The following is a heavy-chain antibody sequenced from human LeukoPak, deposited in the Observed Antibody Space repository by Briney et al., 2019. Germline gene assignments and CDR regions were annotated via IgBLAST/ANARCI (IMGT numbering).Heavy chain of an antibody. CDR1: GGTFSSYA. CDR2: ITPIFGTA. Sequence: SVRVSCKASGGTFSSYAISWVRQAAGQGLEWMGGITPIFGTANYAQKYQGRVTITADESTSTAYMELSSLRSEDTAVYYCASHSGWYVNYYYGMDVWGQGTTVTVSS. J-gene: IGHJ6*02. V-gene: IGHV1-69*13. CDR3: ASHSGWYVNYYYGMDV. D-gene: IGHD6-19*01.